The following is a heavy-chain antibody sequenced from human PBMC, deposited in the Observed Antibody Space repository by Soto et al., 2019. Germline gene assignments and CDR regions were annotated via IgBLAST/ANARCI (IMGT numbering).Heavy chain of an antibody. CDR2: INAGNGNT. Sequence: QVQLVQSGAEVKKPGASVKVSCKASGYTFTSYAMHWVRQAPGQRLEWMGWINAGNGNTKYSQKFQGRVTITRDTSASTAYMELSSLRSEDTAVYYCARETSIAASFTYFDYWGQGTLVTVSS. V-gene: IGHV1-3*01. J-gene: IGHJ4*02. D-gene: IGHD6-6*01. CDR3: ARETSIAASFTYFDY. CDR1: GYTFTSYA.